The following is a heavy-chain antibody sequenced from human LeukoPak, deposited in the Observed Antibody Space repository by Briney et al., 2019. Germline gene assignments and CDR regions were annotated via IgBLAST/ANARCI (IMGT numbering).Heavy chain of an antibody. CDR3: ARDKSYDYVWGSYRPTNWFDP. V-gene: IGHV4-61*02. Sequence: PSQTLSLTCTVSGGSISSGSHYWSWIRQPAGKGLEWIGRIYTSGSTNYNPSLKSRVTISVDTSKNQFSLKLSSVTAADTAVYYWARDKSYDYVWGSYRPTNWFDPWGQGTLVTVSS. D-gene: IGHD3-16*02. CDR1: GGSISSGSHY. CDR2: IYTSGST. J-gene: IGHJ5*02.